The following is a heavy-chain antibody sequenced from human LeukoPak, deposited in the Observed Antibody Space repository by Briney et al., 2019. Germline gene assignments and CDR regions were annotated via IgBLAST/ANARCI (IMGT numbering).Heavy chain of an antibody. J-gene: IGHJ4*02. D-gene: IGHD3-22*01. CDR1: GGSISSYY. CDR2: IYYSGST. CDR3: ARLNYYDSSGYSDH. Sequence: PSETLSLTCTVSGGSISSYYWSWIRQPPGEGLEWIGYIYYSGSTNYNPSLKSRVTISVDTSKNQFSLKLSSVTAADTAVYYCARLNYYDSSGYSDHWGQGTLVTVSS. V-gene: IGHV4-59*08.